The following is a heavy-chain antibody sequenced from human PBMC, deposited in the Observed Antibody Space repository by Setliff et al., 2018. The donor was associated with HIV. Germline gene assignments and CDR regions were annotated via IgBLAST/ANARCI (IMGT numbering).Heavy chain of an antibody. CDR2: INWSGHST. J-gene: IGHJ4*02. Sequence: GGSLRLSCAASGFTFDDYGMSWVRQAPGRGLDWVSGINWSGHSTGYVDSVTGRFTISRDNAKNSLYLQMNSLRAEDTAVYYCASHCSGGRCYPGTAEIFDYWGQGTLVTVSS. CDR1: GFTFDDYG. V-gene: IGHV3-20*04. CDR3: ASHCSGGRCYPGTAEIFDY. D-gene: IGHD2-15*01.